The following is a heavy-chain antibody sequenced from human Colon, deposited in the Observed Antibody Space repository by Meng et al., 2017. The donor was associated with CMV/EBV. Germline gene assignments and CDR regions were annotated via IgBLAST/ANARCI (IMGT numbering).Heavy chain of an antibody. V-gene: IGHV1-2*02. J-gene: IGHJ4*02. CDR1: GYTFIGFY. CDR2: INPNSGGT. CDR3: ARGGTIGYSYAIDY. Sequence: ASVKVSCKPSGYTFIGFYMHWVRQAPGQGLEWMGWINPNSGGTNYAQKFQGRVTMTRDTSISTAHMELSRLRSDDTAVYYCARGGTIGYSYAIDYRGQGTLVTVSS. D-gene: IGHD5-18*01.